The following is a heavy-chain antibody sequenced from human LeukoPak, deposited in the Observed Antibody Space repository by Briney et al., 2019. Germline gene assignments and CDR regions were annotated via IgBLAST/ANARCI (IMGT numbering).Heavy chain of an antibody. D-gene: IGHD3-9*01. CDR1: GYTFTGYY. V-gene: IGHV1-2*02. J-gene: IGHJ2*01. Sequence: ASVKVSCKASGYTFTGYYMHWVRQAPGQGLEWMGWVNSNSGDTNYAQKFQGRVTMTRDTSISTAYMELSRLRSDDTAVYYCAREPHYDLLTGYALGYLDLWGRGTLLTVSS. CDR3: AREPHYDLLTGYALGYLDL. CDR2: VNSNSGDT.